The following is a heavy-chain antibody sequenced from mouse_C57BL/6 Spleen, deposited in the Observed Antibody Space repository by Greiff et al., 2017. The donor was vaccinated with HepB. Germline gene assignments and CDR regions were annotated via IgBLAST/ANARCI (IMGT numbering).Heavy chain of an antibody. CDR1: GYAFSSSW. V-gene: IGHV1-82*01. CDR2: IYPGDGDT. J-gene: IGHJ2*01. CDR3: ARFDYYGSSQGDY. Sequence: VQLQESGPELVKPGASVKISCKASGYAFSSSWMNWVKQRPGKGLEWIGRIYPGDGDTNYNGKFKGKATLTADKSSSTAYMQLSSLTSEDSAVYFCARFDYYGSSQGDYWGQGTTLTVSS. D-gene: IGHD1-1*01.